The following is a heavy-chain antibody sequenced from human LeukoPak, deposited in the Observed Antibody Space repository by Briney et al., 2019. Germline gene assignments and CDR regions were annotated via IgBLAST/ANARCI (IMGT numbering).Heavy chain of an antibody. CDR3: ARGGAAAGTDFDY. V-gene: IGHV4-30-2*01. Sequence: SETLSLTCTVSGGSISSGGYSWSWIRQPPGKGLEWIGYIYHSGSTYYNPSLKSRVTISVDRSKNQFSLKLSSVTAADTAVYYCARGGAAAGTDFDYWGQGTLVTVSS. CDR2: IYHSGST. CDR1: GGSISSGGYS. D-gene: IGHD6-13*01. J-gene: IGHJ4*02.